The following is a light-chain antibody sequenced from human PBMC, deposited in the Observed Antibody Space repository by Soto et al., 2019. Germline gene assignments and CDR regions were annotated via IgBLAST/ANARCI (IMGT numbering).Light chain of an antibody. CDR2: GNR. CDR1: SSNIGAGYD. Sequence: QSVLTQPPSVSGAPGQRVTISCTGSSSNIGAGYDVHWYQQLPGTAPKLLIFGNRKRPSGVPDRFSGSKSGTSASLAISGLRSEDEADYYCAARDDSLSGHWVFGGGTKLTVL. J-gene: IGLJ3*02. CDR3: AARDDSLSGHWV. V-gene: IGLV1-40*01.